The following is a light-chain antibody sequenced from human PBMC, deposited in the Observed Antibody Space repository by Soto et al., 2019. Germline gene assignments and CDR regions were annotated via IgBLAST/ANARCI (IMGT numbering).Light chain of an antibody. Sequence: QSALTQPASVSGSPGQSITISCTGTCSDVGSYNYVSWYQQHPGKAPKLIVYDVSNRPSGVSNRFSGSKSGNTASLTISGLRAEDEADYYCSSYTSSSTYVFGTGTKVTVL. J-gene: IGLJ1*01. CDR2: DVS. V-gene: IGLV2-14*03. CDR3: SSYTSSSTYV. CDR1: CSDVGSYNY.